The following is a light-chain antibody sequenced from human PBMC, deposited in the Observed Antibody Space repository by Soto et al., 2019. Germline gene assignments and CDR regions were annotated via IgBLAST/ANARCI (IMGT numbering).Light chain of an antibody. J-gene: IGLJ3*02. CDR3: AAWKDNLNAWA. Sequence: QSVLTRPPSASGTPEQWVTLSCSGSSSNIGRNTVKWYRQLPGTAPKLLIGSSDQRPSGVPDRFSGSQSGTSASLAISGLQSKDEADYSCAAWKDNLNAWAFGGGTQLTDL. CDR1: SSNIGRNT. V-gene: IGLV1-44*01. CDR2: SSD.